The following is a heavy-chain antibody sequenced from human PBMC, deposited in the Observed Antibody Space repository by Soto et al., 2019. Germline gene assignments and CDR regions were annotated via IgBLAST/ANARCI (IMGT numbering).Heavy chain of an antibody. D-gene: IGHD3-3*01. CDR3: ARGSTIFGVVIGDAFDI. J-gene: IGHJ3*02. CDR2: INAGNGNT. Sequence: SVNGACKASGYTLTGDAMHRVRQATGQRLEWMGWINAGNGNTKYSQKFQGRVTITRDTSASTAYMELSSLRSEDTAVYYCARGSTIFGVVIGDAFDIWGQGTMVTVSS. V-gene: IGHV1-3*01. CDR1: GYTLTGDA.